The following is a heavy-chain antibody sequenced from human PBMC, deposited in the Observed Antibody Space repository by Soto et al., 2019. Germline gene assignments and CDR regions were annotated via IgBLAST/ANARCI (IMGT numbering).Heavy chain of an antibody. CDR1: GGSISSGGYS. Sequence: QLQLQESGSGLVKPSQTLSLTCAVSGGSISSGGYSWSWIRQPPGKGLEWIGYIYHSGSTYYNPSLKSRVIRSVDRSKNQFSLKLSSVTAADTAVYYCARAGGLGAVAADYWGQGTLVTVSS. CDR3: ARAGGLGAVAADY. J-gene: IGHJ4*02. V-gene: IGHV4-30-2*01. D-gene: IGHD6-19*01. CDR2: IYHSGST.